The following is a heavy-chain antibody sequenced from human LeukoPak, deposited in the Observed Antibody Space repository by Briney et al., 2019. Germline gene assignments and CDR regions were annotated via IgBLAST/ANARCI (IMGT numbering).Heavy chain of an antibody. CDR1: GNYW. D-gene: IGHD2/OR15-2a*01. CDR2: INSDGGWT. Sequence: GGSLRLSCAASGNYWMHWVRQAPGKGLVWVSHINSDGGWTSYADSVKGRFTISKDNAKNTVYLQMSSLRAEDTAVYYCVSFYETYWGRGTLVTVSS. V-gene: IGHV3-74*01. CDR3: VSFYETY. J-gene: IGHJ4*02.